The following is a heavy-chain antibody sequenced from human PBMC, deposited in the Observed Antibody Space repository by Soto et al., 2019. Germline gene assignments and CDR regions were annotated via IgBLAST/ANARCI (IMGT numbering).Heavy chain of an antibody. CDR2: ISNDGINI. CDR1: GFTFSSHG. V-gene: IGHV3-30*18. CDR3: AKDRLQGYYYGMDV. D-gene: IGHD4-4*01. J-gene: IGHJ6*02. Sequence: QVQLVESGGGVVQLGRSLRLSCAASGFTFSSHGMHWVRQAPGKGLEWVAVISNDGINIYYGDSVKGRFTISRDNSKNTLWLQMNSLRAEDTAVYYCAKDRLQGYYYGMDVWGQGTTVILSS.